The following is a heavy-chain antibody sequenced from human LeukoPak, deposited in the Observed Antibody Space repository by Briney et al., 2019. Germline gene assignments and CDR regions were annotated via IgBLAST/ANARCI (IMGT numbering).Heavy chain of an antibody. D-gene: IGHD5-18*01. V-gene: IGHV3-7*01. Sequence: PGGSLRLSCVASGFTFSSYWMSWVRQAPGKGLEWVANIKEDGSEKNYVDSMKGRFTISRDNAKNSLYLQINSLRAEDTAVYYCASLDATMVNGDYWGQGTLVTVSS. CDR3: ASLDATMVNGDY. CDR2: IKEDGSEK. J-gene: IGHJ4*02. CDR1: GFTFSSYW.